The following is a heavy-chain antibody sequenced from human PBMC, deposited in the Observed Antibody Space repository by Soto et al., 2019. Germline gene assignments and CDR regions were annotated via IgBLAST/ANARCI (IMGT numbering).Heavy chain of an antibody. D-gene: IGHD3-9*01. V-gene: IGHV3-73*02. J-gene: IGHJ3*02. CDR2: IRSKGNNYAT. Sequence: DVRLVESGGGLVQPGGSLKLSCAASGFTFSGSAIHWVRQASGKGLGWVARIRSKGNNYATAYAASVKGRFTISRDDSKNTAYLQWNSLKSEDTAVYYCARIFSDAFDIWGQGTMVTVSS. CDR3: ARIFSDAFDI. CDR1: GFTFSGSA.